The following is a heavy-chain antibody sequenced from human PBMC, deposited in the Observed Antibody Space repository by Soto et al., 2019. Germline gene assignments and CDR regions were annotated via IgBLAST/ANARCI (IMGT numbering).Heavy chain of an antibody. CDR3: AKAGDDFWSDYLYYFDH. CDR2: IGIKGGST. V-gene: IGHV3-23*01. J-gene: IGHJ4*02. CDR1: GVNFYRYA. D-gene: IGHD3-3*01. Sequence: PGGSLRLSWAASGVNFYRYAMNWVRQVPGKGLEWASSIGIKGGSTDYADSVKGRFTISRDNSKNTLYLQMNSLRAEDTAEYFCAKAGDDFWSDYLYYFDHWGQGTLVTVS.